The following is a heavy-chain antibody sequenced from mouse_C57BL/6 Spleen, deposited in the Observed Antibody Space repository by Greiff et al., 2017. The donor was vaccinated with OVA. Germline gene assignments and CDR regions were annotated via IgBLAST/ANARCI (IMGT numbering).Heavy chain of an antibody. CDR1: GYTFTSYW. CDR3: AEGDSLYYYAMDY. CDR2: INPSDGGT. J-gene: IGHJ4*01. Sequence: QVQLQQPGTELVKPGASVKLSCKASGYTFTSYWMHWVKQRPGQGLEWIGNINPSDGGTNYNEKFKSKATLTVDKSSSTAYMQLSSLTSEDSAVYYCAEGDSLYYYAMDYWGQGTSVTVSS. D-gene: IGHD3-2*01. V-gene: IGHV1-53*01.